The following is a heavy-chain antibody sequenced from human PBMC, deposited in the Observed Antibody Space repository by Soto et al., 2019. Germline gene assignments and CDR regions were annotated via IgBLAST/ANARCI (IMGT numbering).Heavy chain of an antibody. CDR3: ARAPSPYGIDG. D-gene: IGHD6-6*01. CDR2: IYYSGST. J-gene: IGHJ6*02. Sequence: QVQLQESGPGLVKPSQTLSLTCSVSGGSISSGGYYWTWIRQHPGKGLEWIGYIYYSGSTYYNPSLKSRSTISVDTSKHQFSLKLTSVTAADTAMYYCARAPSPYGIDGWGQGTTVTVSS. V-gene: IGHV4-31*03. CDR1: GGSISSGGYY.